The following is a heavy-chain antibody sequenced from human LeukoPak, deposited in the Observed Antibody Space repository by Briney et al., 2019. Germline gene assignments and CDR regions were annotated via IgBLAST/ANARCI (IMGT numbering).Heavy chain of an antibody. CDR3: ARTYYLGWFDP. CDR2: IYTSGST. V-gene: IGHV4-59*10. Sequence: SETLSLTCAVYGGSFSGYYWSWIRQPAGKGLEWIGRIYTSGSTNYNPSLKSRVTMSVDTSKNQFSLKLSSVTAADTAVYYCARTYYLGWFDPWGQGTLVTVSS. CDR1: GGSFSGYY. J-gene: IGHJ5*02. D-gene: IGHD2/OR15-2a*01.